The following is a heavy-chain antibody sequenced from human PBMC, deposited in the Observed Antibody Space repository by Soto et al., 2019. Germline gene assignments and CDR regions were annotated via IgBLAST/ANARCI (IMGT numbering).Heavy chain of an antibody. CDR1: GDSISNYY. Sequence: QVQLQESGPGLVKPSETLSLTCTVSGDSISNYYWSWIRQPPGKGLEWIGYIYYSGSTNYNPSLKGRVTKSVDTSKNQFSLKLSSVTAADTAVYYCARHLWVGSSWYLGAFDIWGQGTMVTVSS. D-gene: IGHD6-13*01. CDR3: ARHLWVGSSWYLGAFDI. J-gene: IGHJ3*02. V-gene: IGHV4-59*08. CDR2: IYYSGST.